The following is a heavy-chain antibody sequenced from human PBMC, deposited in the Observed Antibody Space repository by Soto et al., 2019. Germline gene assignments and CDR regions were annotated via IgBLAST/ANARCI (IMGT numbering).Heavy chain of an antibody. Sequence: ASVKVSCKASGYAFTSYAMHWVRQDPGQRLEWMGWINADNGNTQYSQKFQGRVTIARDTSASTAYMELNSLRSEDTARYYCARGADCTGDCSPFDYWGQGTLVTVSP. J-gene: IGHJ4*02. CDR2: INADNGNT. V-gene: IGHV1-3*01. D-gene: IGHD2-21*02. CDR1: GYAFTSYA. CDR3: ARGADCTGDCSPFDY.